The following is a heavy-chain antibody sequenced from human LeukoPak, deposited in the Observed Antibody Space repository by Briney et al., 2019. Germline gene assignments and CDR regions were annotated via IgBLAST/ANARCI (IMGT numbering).Heavy chain of an antibody. CDR2: IYTSGST. CDR3: ARSPITMIVVGFDX. Sequence: SETLSLTCTVSGGSISSGSYYWSWIRQPAGKGLEWIGRIYTSGSTNYNPSLKSRVTISVDTSKNQFSLKLSSVTAADTALYYCARSPITMIVVGFDXWGQXXLVT. J-gene: IGHJ4*02. D-gene: IGHD3-22*01. V-gene: IGHV4-61*02. CDR1: GGSISSGSYY.